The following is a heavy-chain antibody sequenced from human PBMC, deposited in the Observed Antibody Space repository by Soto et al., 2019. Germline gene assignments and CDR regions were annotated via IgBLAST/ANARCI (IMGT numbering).Heavy chain of an antibody. Sequence: PSEPLSLTCTVSGGSISSSYWSWFRQPPGKGLEWIGYIYYSGSTNYNPSLTSRVTISVDTSKNQFSLKLSSVTAADTAVYYCARYQRLHTDGSASYYFDYWGQGSLVTVSS. CDR2: IYYSGST. J-gene: IGHJ4*02. CDR1: GGSISSSY. CDR3: ARYQRLHTDGSASYYFDY. D-gene: IGHD3-22*01. V-gene: IGHV4-59*01.